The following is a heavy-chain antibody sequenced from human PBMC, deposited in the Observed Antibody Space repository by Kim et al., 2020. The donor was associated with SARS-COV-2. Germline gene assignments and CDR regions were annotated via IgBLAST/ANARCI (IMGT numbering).Heavy chain of an antibody. J-gene: IGHJ6*02. V-gene: IGHV3-30*18. CDR3: ANKPEEYYVMDV. CDR1: GFTFSSYG. CDR2: ILYDGSNK. Sequence: GGSLRLSCAASGFTFSSYGMHWVRQAPGKGLEWGAVILYDGSNKYYADSVKGRFTISRANPKNTLYLQMNSLRTEDTAVYYCANKPEEYYVMDVWGQGTTVTVSS.